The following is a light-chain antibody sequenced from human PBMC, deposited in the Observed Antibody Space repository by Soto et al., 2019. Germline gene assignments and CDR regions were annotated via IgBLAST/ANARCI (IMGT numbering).Light chain of an antibody. V-gene: IGLV2-14*01. CDR1: SSDVGGYNF. CDR2: EVN. Sequence: QSVVTQPASVSGSPGQSITISCTGTSSDVGGYNFVSWYEQHPGKAPKLIIYEVNGRPSGVSDRFSGSKSGNTASLTISGLQAEDEADYYCSSYTSSNTLVVFGGGTKVTVL. J-gene: IGLJ2*01. CDR3: SSYTSSNTLVV.